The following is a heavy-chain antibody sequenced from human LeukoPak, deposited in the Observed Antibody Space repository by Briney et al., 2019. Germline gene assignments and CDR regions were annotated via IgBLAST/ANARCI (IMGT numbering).Heavy chain of an antibody. CDR2: IKSKTDGGTT. Sequence: PGGSLRLSCAASGFSFSNAWMSWVRQAPGKGLEWIGRIKSKTDGGTTDYAAPVKGRFTLSRDDSKTTLYLQMNSLQTEDTAVYYCATDFYDSTWGQGTLVTVSS. V-gene: IGHV3-15*01. CDR3: ATDFYDST. J-gene: IGHJ5*02. D-gene: IGHD3-22*01. CDR1: GFSFSNAW.